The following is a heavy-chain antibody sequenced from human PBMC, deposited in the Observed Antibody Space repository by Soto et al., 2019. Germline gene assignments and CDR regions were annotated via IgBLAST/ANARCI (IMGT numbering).Heavy chain of an antibody. V-gene: IGHV4-59*08. CDR1: DGSISSYY. CDR2: IYYSGST. J-gene: IGHJ2*01. D-gene: IGHD2-15*01. CDR3: ARLVPGTGYCSGGSCRYVNWYFDL. Sequence: SETLSLTCTVSDGSISSYYWSCIRQPPGKGLEWIGYIYYSGSTNYNPSLKSRVTISVDTSKNQFSLKLSSVTAADTAVYYCARLVPGTGYCSGGSCRYVNWYFDLWGRGTLVTVSS.